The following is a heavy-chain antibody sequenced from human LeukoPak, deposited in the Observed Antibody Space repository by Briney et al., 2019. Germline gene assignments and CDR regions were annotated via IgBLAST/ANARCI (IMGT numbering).Heavy chain of an antibody. CDR2: IYHSGST. D-gene: IGHD2-21*01. V-gene: IGHV4-4*02. Sequence: KPSETLSLTCAVSGGSISSSNWWSWVRQPPGKGLEWIGEIYHSGSTKYNPSLKSRVTISVDTSKNQFSLKLNSVTAADTAVYYCAGPRIEVIAYDAFDIWGQGTVVTVSS. J-gene: IGHJ3*02. CDR1: GGSISSSNW. CDR3: AGPRIEVIAYDAFDI.